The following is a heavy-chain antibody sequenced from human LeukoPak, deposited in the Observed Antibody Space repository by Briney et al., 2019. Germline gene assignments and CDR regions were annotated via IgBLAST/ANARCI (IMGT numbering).Heavy chain of an antibody. J-gene: IGHJ4*02. CDR3: AREDGDWNCFDY. CDR1: GFTFSSYW. V-gene: IGHV3-7*01. CDR2: IKQDGSEK. Sequence: GGSLRLSCAASGFTFSSYWMSWVRQARGKGREGVANIKQDGSEKYYVDSVKGRFTISRDNAKNSLYLQMNSLRAEDTAVYYCAREDGDWNCFDYWGQGTLVTVSS. D-gene: IGHD3/OR15-3a*01.